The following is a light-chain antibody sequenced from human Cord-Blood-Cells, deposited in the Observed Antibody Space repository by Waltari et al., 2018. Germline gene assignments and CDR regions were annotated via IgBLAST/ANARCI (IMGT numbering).Light chain of an antibody. CDR1: SSDVGGYNY. Sequence: QSALTQPASVSGSPGQSITISCTGTSSDVGGYNYVSWYQQPPGKAPKLMIYDVCNRPSGVSNRFSGSKSGNTASLTISGLQAEDEADYYCSSYTSSSTYVFGTGTKVTVL. J-gene: IGLJ1*01. CDR2: DVC. CDR3: SSYTSSSTYV. V-gene: IGLV2-14*01.